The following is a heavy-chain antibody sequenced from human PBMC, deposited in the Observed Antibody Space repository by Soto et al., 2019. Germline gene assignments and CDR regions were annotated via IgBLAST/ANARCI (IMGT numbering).Heavy chain of an antibody. Sequence: SETLSLTCSVSGYSISRGYYWGWIRQPPGKGLQWIGTISHDGTAHSNPSLNGRVSISVSTSQNRFSLTLRSVTAADTAVYYCARVPYHYARGIYPPRWFDPWGQGTLVTVSS. D-gene: IGHD3-16*02. CDR2: ISHDGTA. J-gene: IGHJ5*02. CDR3: ARVPYHYARGIYPPRWFDP. CDR1: GYSISRGYY. V-gene: IGHV4-38-2*02.